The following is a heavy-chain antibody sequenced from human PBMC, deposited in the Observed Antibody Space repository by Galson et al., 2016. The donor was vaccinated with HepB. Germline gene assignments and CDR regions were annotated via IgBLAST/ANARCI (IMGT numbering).Heavy chain of an antibody. CDR3: AKKGYYERSGFWYFDA. CDR1: GFTFSNHG. V-gene: IGHV4-4*01. Sequence: SLRLSCAASGFTFSNHGMHWVRQAPGQGLEWIGEVFHNGSTNYNPSLRSRVTILLDKSKNQFSLKVRSVTAADTAIYSCAKKGYYERSGFWYFDAWGRGTLVTVSS. J-gene: IGHJ4*02. CDR2: VFHNGST. D-gene: IGHD3-22*01.